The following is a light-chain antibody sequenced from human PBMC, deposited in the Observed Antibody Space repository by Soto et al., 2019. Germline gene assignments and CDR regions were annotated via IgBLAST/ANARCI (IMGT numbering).Light chain of an antibody. V-gene: IGKV1-8*01. Sequence: AIRMTQSPSSLSASTGDRVTITCRASQGISSYLAWYQQKPGKAPKLLIYAASTLQSGVPSRFSGSGSGTDFTLTISCLQSEDFATYYCQQYYRSCTFGQGTKVEIK. CDR1: QGISSY. CDR2: AAS. CDR3: QQYYRSCT. J-gene: IGKJ2*02.